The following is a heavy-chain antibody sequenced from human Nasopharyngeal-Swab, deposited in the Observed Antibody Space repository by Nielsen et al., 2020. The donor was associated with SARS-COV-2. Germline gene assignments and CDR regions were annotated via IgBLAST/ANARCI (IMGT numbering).Heavy chain of an antibody. J-gene: IGHJ3*02. CDR3: ARGDDYVWGSYRNDALDM. CDR1: GYSFTRYS. Sequence: ASVTVSCKASGYSFTRYSMHWVRQAPGKSLEWMAWLNGGNTNTEYSQKFLGRVTITRDTPASTAYMELDSLTSEDTALYYCARGDDYVWGSYRNDALDMWGQGTMVTVSS. CDR2: LNGGNTNT. V-gene: IGHV1-3*01. D-gene: IGHD3-16*02.